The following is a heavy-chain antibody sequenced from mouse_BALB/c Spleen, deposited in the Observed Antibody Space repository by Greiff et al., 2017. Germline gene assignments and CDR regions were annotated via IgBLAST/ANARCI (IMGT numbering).Heavy chain of an antibody. CDR1: GYTFTSYW. Sequence: QVQLKESGAELVKPGASVKLSCKASGYTFTSYWMHWVKQRPGQGLEWIGEINPSNGRTNYNEKFKSKATLTVDKSSSTAYMQLSSLTSEDSAVYYCARVLITTATGSAMDYWGQGTSVTVSS. D-gene: IGHD1-2*01. V-gene: IGHV1S81*02. CDR2: INPSNGRT. J-gene: IGHJ4*01. CDR3: ARVLITTATGSAMDY.